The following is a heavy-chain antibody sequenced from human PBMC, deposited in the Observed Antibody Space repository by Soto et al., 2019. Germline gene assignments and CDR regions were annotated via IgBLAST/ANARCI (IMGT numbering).Heavy chain of an antibody. CDR1: GYSFTSYW. D-gene: IGHD2-15*01. CDR2: IYPGDSDT. J-gene: IGHJ6*02. Sequence: GESLKISCKGSGYSFTSYWIGWVRQMPGKGLEWMGIIYPGDSDTRYSPSFQGQVTISADKSISTAYLQWSSLKASDTAMYYCASPTRGYCSGGSCYFDAMDVWGQGTTAPVSS. V-gene: IGHV5-51*01. CDR3: ASPTRGYCSGGSCYFDAMDV.